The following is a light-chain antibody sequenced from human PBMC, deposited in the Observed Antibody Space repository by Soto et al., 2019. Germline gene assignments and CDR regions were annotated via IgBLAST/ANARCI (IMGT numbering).Light chain of an antibody. V-gene: IGLV2-14*01. Sequence: QSALTQPASVSGSPGQSITISCTGTSSDVGGYNYVSWYQQHPGKAPKLRIYDVSNRPSGVSNRFSGSKSGNTASLTISGLKAEDEADYYCSSYTSSSPLVVFGGGTKVTVL. CDR1: SSDVGGYNY. CDR2: DVS. J-gene: IGLJ2*01. CDR3: SSYTSSSPLVV.